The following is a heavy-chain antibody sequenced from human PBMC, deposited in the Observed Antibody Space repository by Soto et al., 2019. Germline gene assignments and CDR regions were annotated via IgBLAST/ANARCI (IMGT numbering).Heavy chain of an antibody. CDR1: GGTFSSYA. CDR2: IIPIFGTA. CDR3: ARRLELYCSSTSCYPPYYYYGMDV. J-gene: IGHJ6*02. V-gene: IGHV1-69*01. D-gene: IGHD2-2*01. Sequence: QVQLVQPGAEVKKPGSSVKVSCKASGGTFSSYAISWVRQAPGQGLEWMGGIIPIFGTANYAQKFQGRVTITADESTSTAYMELSSLRSEDTAVYYCARRLELYCSSTSCYPPYYYYGMDVWGQGTTVTVSS.